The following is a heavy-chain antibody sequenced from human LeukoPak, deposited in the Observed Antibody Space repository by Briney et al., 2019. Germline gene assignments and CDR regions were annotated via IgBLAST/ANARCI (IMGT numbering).Heavy chain of an antibody. CDR2: IYYSGST. CDR3: ARTVLNYYDSSGYWFDY. D-gene: IGHD3-22*01. CDR1: GGSISSGGYS. V-gene: IGHV4-31*03. J-gene: IGHJ4*02. Sequence: NASETLSLTCTVCGGSISSGGYSWSWIRQHPGEGLEWIGYIYYSGSTYYNPSLKSRVTISVDTSKNQFSLKLSSVTAADTAVYYCARTVLNYYDSSGYWFDYWGQGTLVIVSS.